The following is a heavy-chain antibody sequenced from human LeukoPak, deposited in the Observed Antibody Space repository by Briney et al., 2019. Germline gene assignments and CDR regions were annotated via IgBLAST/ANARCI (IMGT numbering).Heavy chain of an antibody. J-gene: IGHJ4*02. CDR3: AKDGPENYGSGSWDY. CDR2: ISTSSSYI. CDR1: GFTFSGYC. D-gene: IGHD3-10*01. Sequence: GGSLRLSCAASGFTFSGYCMNWVRQAPGKGLEWVSSISTSSSYIYYADSVKGRFTISRDNSKNTLYLQMNSLRAEDTAVYYCAKDGPENYGSGSWDYWGQGTLVAVSS. V-gene: IGHV3-21*01.